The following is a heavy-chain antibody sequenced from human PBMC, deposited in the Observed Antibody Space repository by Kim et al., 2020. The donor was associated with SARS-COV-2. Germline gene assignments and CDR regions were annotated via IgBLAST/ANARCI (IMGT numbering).Heavy chain of an antibody. V-gene: IGHV4-39*07. D-gene: IGHD3-10*01. CDR3: FRVRGIIMGYYHNGVDV. J-gene: IGHJ6*02. Sequence: SETLSLTCTVSGGSISSTSYYWGWIRQPPGKGLEWIGTIYYSGSTYYNPSLKSRVTISIDTSKNQFSLKLTSVTAADTAVYYCFRVRGIIMGYYHNGVDVWGQGTTVTVSS. CDR2: IYYSGST. CDR1: GGSISSTSYY.